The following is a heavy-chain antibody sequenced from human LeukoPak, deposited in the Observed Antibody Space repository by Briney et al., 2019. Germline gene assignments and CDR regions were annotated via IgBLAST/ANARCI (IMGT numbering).Heavy chain of an antibody. V-gene: IGHV1-2*02. J-gene: IGHJ4*02. CDR2: INPNSGGT. Sequence: GASVKVSCKASGYTFTGYYMHWVRQAPGQGLEWMGWINPNSGGTNYAQKFQGRVTMTRDTSISTAYMELSRLRSDDTAVYYCAREIVELELQSTYFDYWGQGTLVTVSS. CDR1: GYTFTGYY. CDR3: AREIVELELQSTYFDY. D-gene: IGHD1-7*01.